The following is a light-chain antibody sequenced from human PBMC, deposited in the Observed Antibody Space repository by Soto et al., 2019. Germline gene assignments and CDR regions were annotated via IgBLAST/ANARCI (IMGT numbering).Light chain of an antibody. CDR1: QSVGIN. CDR2: GAS. Sequence: EVVITQSPAILSVSPGERATLSCRASQSVGINVAWYQQKPGQAPRLLIYGASTRATGSPDRFSASGAATDCTLTISSLLSEDFAVDYCQQYNDWTRTFGQGTKVDIK. J-gene: IGKJ1*01. V-gene: IGKV3-15*01. CDR3: QQYNDWTRT.